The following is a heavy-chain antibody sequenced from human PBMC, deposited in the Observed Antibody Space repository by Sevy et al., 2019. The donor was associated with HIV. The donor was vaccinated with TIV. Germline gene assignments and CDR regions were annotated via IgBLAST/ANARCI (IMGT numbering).Heavy chain of an antibody. J-gene: IGHJ4*02. V-gene: IGHV3-15*07. D-gene: IGHD6-13*01. Sequence: GGCLRLSCAASGFTFSNAWMNWVRQAPGKGLEWVGRIKSKTDGGTTDYAAPVKGRFTISRDDSKNTLYLQMNSLKTEDTVVYYCTTADSSSWYGGRDYWGQGTLVTVSS. CDR3: TTADSSSWYGGRDY. CDR1: GFTFSNAW. CDR2: IKSKTDGGTT.